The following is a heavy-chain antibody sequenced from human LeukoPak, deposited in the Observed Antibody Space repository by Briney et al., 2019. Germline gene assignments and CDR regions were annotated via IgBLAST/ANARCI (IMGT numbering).Heavy chain of an antibody. D-gene: IGHD6-13*01. CDR2: ISYDGSNK. Sequence: GGSLRLSCAASGFTFSSYGMHWVRQAPGKGLEWVAVISYDGSNKYYADSVKGRFTISRDSSKNTLYLQMNSLRAEDTAVYYCAKDRAGPFDYWGQGTLVTVSS. CDR1: GFTFSSYG. CDR3: AKDRAGPFDY. J-gene: IGHJ4*02. V-gene: IGHV3-30*18.